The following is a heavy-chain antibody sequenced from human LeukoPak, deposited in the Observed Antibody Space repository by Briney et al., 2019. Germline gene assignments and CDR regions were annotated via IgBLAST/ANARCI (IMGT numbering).Heavy chain of an antibody. CDR2: IYTSGST. V-gene: IGHV4-4*07. D-gene: IGHD4-17*01. Sequence: SETLSLTCTVSGGSISSYYWSWIRQPAGKGLEWIGRIYTSGSTNYSPSLKSRVTMSVDTSKNQFSLKLSSVTAADTAVYYCARDSGDYGTYYFDYWGQGTLVTVSS. CDR3: ARDSGDYGTYYFDY. CDR1: GGSISSYY. J-gene: IGHJ4*02.